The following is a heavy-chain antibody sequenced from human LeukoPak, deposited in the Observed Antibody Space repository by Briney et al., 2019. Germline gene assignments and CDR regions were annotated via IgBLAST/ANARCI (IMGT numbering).Heavy chain of an antibody. D-gene: IGHD3/OR15-3a*01. J-gene: IGHJ6*02. CDR2: IIPIFGTA. CDR3: ARVGQGPYGGYYYGMDV. CDR1: GGTFSSYA. V-gene: IGHV1-69*13. Sequence: SVKVSCKASGGTFSSYAISWVRQAPGQGLEWMGGIIPIFGTANYAQKFQGRVTITADESTSTAYMELSSLRSEDTAVYYCARVGQGPYGGYYYGMDVWGQGTTVTVSS.